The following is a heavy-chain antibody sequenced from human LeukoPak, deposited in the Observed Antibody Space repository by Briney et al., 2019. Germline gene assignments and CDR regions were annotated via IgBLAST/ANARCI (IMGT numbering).Heavy chain of an antibody. J-gene: IGHJ4*02. CDR2: ISSNSSYI. Sequence: GGSLRLSCAASGFTFGSYSMNWVRLAPGKGLEWVSSISSNSSYIYYADSVKGRFTISRDNAKNSLYLQMNSLRAEDTAVYYCARGYGALDYWGQGTLATVSS. CDR3: ARGYGALDY. CDR1: GFTFGSYS. V-gene: IGHV3-21*01. D-gene: IGHD4-17*01.